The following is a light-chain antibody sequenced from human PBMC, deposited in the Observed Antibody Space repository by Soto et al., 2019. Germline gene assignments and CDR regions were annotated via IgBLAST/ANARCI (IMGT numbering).Light chain of an antibody. V-gene: IGKV1-27*01. Sequence: DIQMTQSPSSLSASIGDRVTITCRASQSISFYLAWYQQEPGKAPKLLIYAASTLQSGVPSRFSGSGAGTDFTLTISSLQPEDDATYYCQRYNSAPLTFGGGTKV. CDR2: AAS. CDR3: QRYNSAPLT. J-gene: IGKJ4*01. CDR1: QSISFY.